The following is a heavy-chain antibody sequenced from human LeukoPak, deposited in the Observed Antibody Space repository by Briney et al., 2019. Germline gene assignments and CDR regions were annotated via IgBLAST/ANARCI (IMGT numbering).Heavy chain of an antibody. CDR1: GFTFSSYS. Sequence: GGSLRLSCAPSGFTFSSYSMNWVRQAPGQGLEWVSSISSSSSYIYYADSVKGRFTISRDNAKNSLYLQMNSLRAEDTAVYYCAAEMATTWAAFDIWGQGTMVTVSS. J-gene: IGHJ3*02. CDR3: AAEMATTWAAFDI. D-gene: IGHD5-24*01. CDR2: ISSSSSYI. V-gene: IGHV3-21*01.